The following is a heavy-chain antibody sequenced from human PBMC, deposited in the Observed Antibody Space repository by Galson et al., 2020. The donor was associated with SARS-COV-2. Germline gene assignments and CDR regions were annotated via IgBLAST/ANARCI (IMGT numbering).Heavy chain of an antibody. Sequence: GGSLRLSCTASGFIFSNFGMNWVRQAPGKGLEWVAFLRFDGGASYYADSVTGRFTISRDISKITLFLQINSLQTEDTAVYYWAKGSARGELLVSWCRGARVAVAS. CDR2: LRFDGGAS. D-gene: IGHD3-10*01. V-gene: IGHV3-30*02. CDR1: GFIFSNFG. CDR3: AKGSARGELLVS. J-gene: IGHJ5*01.